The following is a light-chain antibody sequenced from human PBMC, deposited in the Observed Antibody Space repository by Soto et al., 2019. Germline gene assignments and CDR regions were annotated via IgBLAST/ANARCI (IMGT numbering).Light chain of an antibody. J-gene: IGKJ1*01. CDR2: GAF. Sequence: IVLTQSPGPLSLSPGERPTLHCKASQSVSNSYLAWYKQKPGQAPRLLIDGAFSRATDAPARGSGRGAGTDCTRTISRLEPEDVAVDYCHQYGKSPWTFGQGTKVDIK. CDR3: HQYGKSPWT. V-gene: IGKV3-20*01. CDR1: QSVSNSY.